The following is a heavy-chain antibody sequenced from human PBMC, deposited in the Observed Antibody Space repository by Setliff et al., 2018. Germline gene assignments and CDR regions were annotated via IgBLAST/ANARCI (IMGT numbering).Heavy chain of an antibody. J-gene: IGHJ4*02. CDR3: ARDTGVRGHEISGYYGGGFAY. V-gene: IGHV7-4-1*02. Sequence: ASVKVSCKASGYTFTTYTMNWVRQAPGQGLEWMGWINTNTGNPSYAQDFTGRLVFSLDTSVSTAYLQISSLKADDTAVYYCARDTGVRGHEISGYYGGGFAYWGQGTPVTVSS. CDR1: GYTFTTYT. CDR2: INTNTGNP. D-gene: IGHD3-22*01.